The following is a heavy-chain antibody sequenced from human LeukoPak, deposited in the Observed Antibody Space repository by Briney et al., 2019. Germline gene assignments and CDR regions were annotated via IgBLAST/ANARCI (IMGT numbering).Heavy chain of an antibody. J-gene: IGHJ1*01. D-gene: IGHD6-13*01. Sequence: QPGGSLRLSCAASGFTFSDYSMNWVRQAPGKGLEWVSYISSSSSTIYYAGSVKGRFTISRDNAKNSLYLQMNSLRAEDTAVYYCAKDRSSSWQVVKYFQHWGQGTLVTVSS. CDR2: ISSSSSTI. V-gene: IGHV3-48*04. CDR1: GFTFSDYS. CDR3: AKDRSSSWQVVKYFQH.